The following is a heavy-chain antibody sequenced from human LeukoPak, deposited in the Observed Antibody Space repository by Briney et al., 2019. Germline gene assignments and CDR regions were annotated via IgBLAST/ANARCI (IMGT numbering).Heavy chain of an antibody. Sequence: GGSLRLSCAASGFTVSSNYMSWVRQAPGKGLEWVSVIYSGGSTYYADSVKGRFTISRDNSKNTLYLQMNSLRAEDTAVYYCARRESYYDSSGYQLGAFDIWGQGTMVTVSS. V-gene: IGHV3-53*01. CDR2: IYSGGST. CDR3: ARRESYYDSSGYQLGAFDI. D-gene: IGHD3-22*01. J-gene: IGHJ3*02. CDR1: GFTVSSNY.